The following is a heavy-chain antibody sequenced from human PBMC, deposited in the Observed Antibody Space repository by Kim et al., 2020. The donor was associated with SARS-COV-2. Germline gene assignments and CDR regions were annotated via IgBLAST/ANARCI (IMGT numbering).Heavy chain of an antibody. CDR2: INHSGST. CDR1: GGSFSDYY. J-gene: IGHJ5*02. CDR3: ARAEVPAAIHWFDP. V-gene: IGHV4-34*01. Sequence: SETLSLTCAVYGGSFSDYYWSWIRQPPGKGLEWIGEINHSGSTNYNPSLKSRVTISVDTSKNQFSLKLSSVTAADTAVYYCARAEVPAAIHWFDPWGQGTLVTVSS. D-gene: IGHD2-2*01.